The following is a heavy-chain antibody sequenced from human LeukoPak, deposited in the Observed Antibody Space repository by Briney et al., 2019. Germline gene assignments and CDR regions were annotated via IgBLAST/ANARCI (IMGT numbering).Heavy chain of an antibody. J-gene: IGHJ6*03. Sequence: ASVKVSCKASGGTFSSYTISWVRQAPGHGLEWMGRIIPILGIANYAQKFQGRVTITADKSTSTAYMELSSLRSEDTAVYYCAEGISSSSTKRYYYYMDVWGKGTTVTVSS. V-gene: IGHV1-69*02. CDR1: GGTFSSYT. CDR3: AEGISSSSTKRYYYYMDV. CDR2: IIPILGIA. D-gene: IGHD6-6*01.